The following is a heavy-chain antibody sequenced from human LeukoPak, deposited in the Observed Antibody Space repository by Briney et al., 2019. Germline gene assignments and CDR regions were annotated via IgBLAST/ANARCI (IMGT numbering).Heavy chain of an antibody. D-gene: IGHD2-15*01. V-gene: IGHV3-23*01. J-gene: IGHJ4*02. CDR2: VGGGGQRT. CDR1: GLSFGAHA. CDR3: AKDRGYYVDTGTINF. Sequence: GGSLRLSCAVSGLSFGAHAMHWVRQAPGMGLEWVSGVGGGGQRTHYADSVKGRFTISRDNSKNTLYLQMNSLRAEDTAIYYCAKDRGYYVDTGTINFWGQGTLVTVSS.